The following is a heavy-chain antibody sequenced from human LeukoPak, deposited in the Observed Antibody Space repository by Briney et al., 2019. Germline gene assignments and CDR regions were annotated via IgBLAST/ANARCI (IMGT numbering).Heavy chain of an antibody. CDR2: IYYTGST. J-gene: IGHJ3*01. CDR1: GVSISSSFYY. CDR3: ARRANLLCDSAVFWRFDV. V-gene: IGHV4-39*01. D-gene: IGHD2-21*02. Sequence: KPSETLSLTCTVSGVSISSSFYYWGWIRQHLGKGLEWIGAIYYTGSTDYNPSLQSRVTMSVDTSQNQFSLRLRSVTAADTAVYYCARRANLLCDSAVFWRFDVWGQGTMVIASS.